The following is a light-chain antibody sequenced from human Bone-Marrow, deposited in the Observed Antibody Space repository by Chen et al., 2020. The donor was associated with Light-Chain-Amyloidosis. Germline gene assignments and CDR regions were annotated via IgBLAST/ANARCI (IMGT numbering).Light chain of an antibody. V-gene: IGKV4-1*01. CDR2: WAS. CDR1: RTLLSISNNKNH. CDR3: QQYYSTPT. Sequence: IEMTQSPDSLGVSLGERATINCKSNRTLLSISNNKNHLAWYRQRPGQPPELLISWASSRTSGVPDRFSGSGSGTDFTLTITDLQPEDVAGYHCQQYYSTPTFGPGTRLDIK. J-gene: IGKJ3*01.